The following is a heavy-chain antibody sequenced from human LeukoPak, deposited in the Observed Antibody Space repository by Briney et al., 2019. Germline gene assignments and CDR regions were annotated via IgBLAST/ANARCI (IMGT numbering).Heavy chain of an antibody. Sequence: GGSLRLSCAASGFTFGNAWMSWVRQAPGKGLEWVGRIKRKGDDGTADYAAPVKGRFTISRDDSKSTVSLQMTSLKTEDTAVYYCATDLLDSWGRGTLVIVSA. V-gene: IGHV3-15*01. CDR3: ATDLLDS. CDR1: GFTFGNAW. CDR2: IKRKGDDGTA. J-gene: IGHJ5*01.